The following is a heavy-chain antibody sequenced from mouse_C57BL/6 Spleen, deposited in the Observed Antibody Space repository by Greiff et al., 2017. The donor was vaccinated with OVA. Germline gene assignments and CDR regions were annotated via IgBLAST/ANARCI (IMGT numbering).Heavy chain of an antibody. CDR2: INPSSGYT. CDR3: ARYDYDDGGNYAMDY. J-gene: IGHJ4*01. V-gene: IGHV1-7*01. CDR1: GYTFTSYW. Sequence: VQLQQSGAELAKPGASVKLSCKASGYTFTSYWMHWVKQRPGQGLEWIGYINPSSGYTKYNQKFKDKATLTADKSSSTAYMQLSSLTSEDSAVYFCARYDYDDGGNYAMDYWGQGTSVTVSS. D-gene: IGHD2-4*01.